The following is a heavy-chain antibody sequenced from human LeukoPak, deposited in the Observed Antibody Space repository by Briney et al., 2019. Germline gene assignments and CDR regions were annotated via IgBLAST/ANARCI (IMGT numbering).Heavy chain of an antibody. V-gene: IGHV3-43*02. CDR2: ISGDGTST. CDR1: EFTFDESA. D-gene: IGHD3-22*01. Sequence: GGSLRLSCAASEFTFDESAMHWVRQAPGKGLEWVSLISGDGTSTSYADSVKGRFTISRDNSKDSLYLQMDSLRSEDTGLYFCARDIWNWYDTNGYFDCWGQGTRVTVSS. CDR3: ARDIWNWYDTNGYFDC. J-gene: IGHJ4*02.